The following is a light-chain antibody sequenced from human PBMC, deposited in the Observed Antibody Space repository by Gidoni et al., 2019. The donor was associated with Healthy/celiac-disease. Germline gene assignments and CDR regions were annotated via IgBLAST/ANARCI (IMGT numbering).Light chain of an antibody. Sequence: DIQMTQSPSSLSASVGDRVTINCQASQDISNYLNWYQQNPGKAPKLLIYDASNLETGVPSRFSGSGSGTDFTFTISSLQPEDIATYYCQQYDNLPPLLTFGGGTKVEIK. CDR3: QQYDNLPPLLT. J-gene: IGKJ4*01. CDR2: DAS. CDR1: QDISNY. V-gene: IGKV1-33*01.